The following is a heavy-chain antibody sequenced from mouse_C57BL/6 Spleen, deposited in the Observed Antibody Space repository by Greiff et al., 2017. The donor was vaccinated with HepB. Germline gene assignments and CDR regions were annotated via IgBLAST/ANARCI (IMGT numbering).Heavy chain of an antibody. CDR2: IDPENGDT. Sequence: EVQGVESGAELVRPGASVKLSCTASGFNIKDDYMHWVKQRPEQGLEWIGWIDPENGDTEYASKFQGKATITADTSSNTAYLQLSSLTSEDTAVYYCTTYGSSHWGQGTTLTVSS. D-gene: IGHD1-1*01. J-gene: IGHJ2*01. CDR1: GFNIKDDY. CDR3: TTYGSSH. V-gene: IGHV14-4*01.